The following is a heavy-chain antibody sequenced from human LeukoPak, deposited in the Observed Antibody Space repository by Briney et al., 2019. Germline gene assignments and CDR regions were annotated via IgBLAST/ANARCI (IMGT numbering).Heavy chain of an antibody. CDR2: INSDGSST. CDR1: GFTFSGYW. D-gene: IGHD5-12*01. J-gene: IGHJ6*03. CDR3: ARDGMATKTYYYYHMDV. Sequence: GGSLRLSCAASGFTFSGYWMHWVRQAPGKGLVWVSRINSDGSSTSYADSVKGRFTISRDNAKNTLYLQMNSLRAEDTAVYYCARDGMATKTYYYYHMDVWGKGTTVTVSS. V-gene: IGHV3-74*01.